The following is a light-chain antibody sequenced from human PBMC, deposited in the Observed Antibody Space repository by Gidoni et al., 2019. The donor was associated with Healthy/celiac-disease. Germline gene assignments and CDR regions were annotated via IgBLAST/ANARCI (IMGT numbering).Light chain of an antibody. J-gene: IGKJ3*01. CDR2: VAS. V-gene: IGKV3-20*01. CDR1: PSVSSSY. Sequence: EIVLTQSPGTLSLSPGDRATLSCRASPSVSSSYLAWYQQKPGQAPRLRIYVASSRATGIPDRFSGSGSGTDFTLTIRRLEPEDFAVYYCQQYGSSPLTFGPGTKVDIK. CDR3: QQYGSSPLT.